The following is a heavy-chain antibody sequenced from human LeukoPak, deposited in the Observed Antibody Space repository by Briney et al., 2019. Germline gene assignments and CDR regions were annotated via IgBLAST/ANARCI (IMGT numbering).Heavy chain of an antibody. D-gene: IGHD1-26*01. V-gene: IGHV3-23*01. J-gene: IGHJ4*02. Sequence: GGSLRLSWAASGFTFSTYAMSWVRQAPGKGLEWVSAISGSGGSTYYADSVKGRFTISRDNSKNTLYLQMNSLRAEDTAVYYSAKYGTAVGGFFYWGQGTLVTVSS. CDR3: AKYGTAVGGFFY. CDR1: GFTFSTYA. CDR2: ISGSGGST.